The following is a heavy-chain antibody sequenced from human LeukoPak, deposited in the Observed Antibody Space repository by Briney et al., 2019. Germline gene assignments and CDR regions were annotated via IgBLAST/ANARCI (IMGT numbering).Heavy chain of an antibody. CDR3: ARTPSGSGDPHYGGWFDP. D-gene: IGHD3-10*01. CDR1: GFSISSYY. J-gene: IGHJ5*02. V-gene: IGHV4-59*01. Sequence: SETLSLTCTVSGFSISSYYWSWIRQPPGKGLGWIGYIYYSGSTNYNPSLNSRVTISVDTSKNQFSLKLSSVTAADTAVYYCARTPSGSGDPHYGGWFDPWGQGTLVTVSS. CDR2: IYYSGST.